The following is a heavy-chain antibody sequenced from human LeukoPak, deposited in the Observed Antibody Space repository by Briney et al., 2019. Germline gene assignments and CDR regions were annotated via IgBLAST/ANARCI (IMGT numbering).Heavy chain of an antibody. CDR2: IIPILGIA. CDR3: ARELDYYGSGSSSAFDI. V-gene: IGHV1-69*04. Sequence: GASVKVSCKASGGTFSSYATSWVRQAPGQGLEWMGRIIPILGIANYAQKFQGRVTITADKSTSTAYMELSSLRSEDTAVYYCARELDYYGSGSSSAFDIWGQGTMVTVSS. D-gene: IGHD3-10*01. CDR1: GGTFSSYA. J-gene: IGHJ3*02.